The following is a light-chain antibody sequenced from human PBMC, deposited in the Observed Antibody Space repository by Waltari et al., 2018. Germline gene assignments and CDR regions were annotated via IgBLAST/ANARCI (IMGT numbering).Light chain of an antibody. Sequence: IVLTQSPGTLSLSPGERATLSCRASQGVSSSYLAWYQQKFGQAPRLLIYDASSRATGIPDRFSGSGSGTDFTLTISRLEPEDFAVYYCQQYGSSLSITFGQGTRLEIK. CDR2: DAS. J-gene: IGKJ5*01. CDR1: QGVSSSY. V-gene: IGKV3-20*01. CDR3: QQYGSSLSIT.